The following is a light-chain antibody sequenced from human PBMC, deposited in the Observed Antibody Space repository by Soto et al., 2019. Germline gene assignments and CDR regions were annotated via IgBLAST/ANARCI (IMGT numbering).Light chain of an antibody. CDR3: QQHSNYSPVYT. V-gene: IGKV1-5*01. Sequence: DIQMTQSPSTLSASVGDRVTITCRASQSISRWLAWYQQKPGKAPKLLIYDASSLESGVPSRFSGRGSGTEFTLTITSLQPDDCATYYCQQHSNYSPVYTFGQGTNLEIK. J-gene: IGKJ2*01. CDR1: QSISRW. CDR2: DAS.